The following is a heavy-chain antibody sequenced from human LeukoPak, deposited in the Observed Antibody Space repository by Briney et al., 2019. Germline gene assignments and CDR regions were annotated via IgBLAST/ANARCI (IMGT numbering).Heavy chain of an antibody. J-gene: IGHJ4*02. CDR3: ARGLYLFDY. CDR2: ISGSSRST. Sequence: PGGSLRLSCAVSGFTFHNNGMSWVRQAPGRGLEWVSAISGSSRSTYHAESVKGRFTISRDNSKNTLFLQMNSLRAEDTAVYYCARGLYLFDYWGQGTLVTVSS. CDR1: GFTFHNNG. V-gene: IGHV3-23*01. D-gene: IGHD2-2*01.